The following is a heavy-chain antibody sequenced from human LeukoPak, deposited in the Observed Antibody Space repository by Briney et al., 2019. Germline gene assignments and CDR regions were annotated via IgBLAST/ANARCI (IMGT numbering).Heavy chain of an antibody. D-gene: IGHD5-18*01. V-gene: IGHV4-34*01. J-gene: IGHJ4*02. CDR1: GGSFSGYH. CDR3: ARLVQLYFTNTHDY. CDR2: INHSEST. Sequence: SETLSLTCAVYGGSFSGYHWSWIRQPPGKGLEWIGEINHSESTNYNPSLKSRVTISVDTSENQFSLKLNSVTAADTSVYYCARLVQLYFTNTHDYWGQGTLVTVSS.